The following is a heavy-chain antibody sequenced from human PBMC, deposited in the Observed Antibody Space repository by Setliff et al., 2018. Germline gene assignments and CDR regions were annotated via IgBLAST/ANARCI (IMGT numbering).Heavy chain of an antibody. Sequence: GGSLRLSCAASGFTFSDYYISWIRQAPGKGLEWISYISSRSSYLYYADSVKGRFIISRDNARNSLFLQLTSLRAEDTAVYYCARDATRFKMYRGIKIRFYHIDVWGKGTTVTVSS. CDR3: ARDATRFKMYRGIKIRFYHIDV. D-gene: IGHD3-10*01. V-gene: IGHV3-11*06. CDR2: ISSRSSYL. J-gene: IGHJ6*03. CDR1: GFTFSDYY.